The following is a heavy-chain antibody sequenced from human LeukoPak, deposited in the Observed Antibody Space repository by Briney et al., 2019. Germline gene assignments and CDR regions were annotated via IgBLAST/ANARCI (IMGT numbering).Heavy chain of an antibody. D-gene: IGHD3-10*01. CDR2: INHSGST. Sequence: SETLSLTCAVYGGSFSGYYWSWIRQPPGKGLEWIGEINHSGSTNYNPSLKSRVTISVDTSKNHFSLKLSSVTAADTAVYYCARGARRAGTMVRGGFFDYWGQGTLVTVSS. V-gene: IGHV4-34*01. CDR1: GGSFSGYY. J-gene: IGHJ4*02. CDR3: ARGARRAGTMVRGGFFDY.